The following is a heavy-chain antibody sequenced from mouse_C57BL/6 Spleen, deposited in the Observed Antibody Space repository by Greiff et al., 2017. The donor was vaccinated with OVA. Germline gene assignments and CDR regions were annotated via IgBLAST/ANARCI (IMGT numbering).Heavy chain of an antibody. D-gene: IGHD1-1*01. V-gene: IGHV1-15*01. Sequence: QVQLKQSGAELVRPGASVTLSCKASGYTFTDYEMHWVKQTPVHGLEWIGAIDPETGGTAYNQKFKGKAILTADKSSSTAYMELRSLTSEDSAVYYCTRYYGRFDYWGQGTTLTVSS. CDR1: GYTFTDYE. CDR3: TRYYGRFDY. J-gene: IGHJ2*01. CDR2: IDPETGGT.